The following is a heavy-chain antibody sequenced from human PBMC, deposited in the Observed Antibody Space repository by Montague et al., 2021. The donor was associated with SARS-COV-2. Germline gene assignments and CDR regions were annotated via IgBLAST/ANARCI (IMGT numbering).Heavy chain of an antibody. CDR1: GFTFSSYA. Sequence: SLRLSCAASGFTFSSYAMHWVRQAPGKGLEWVAVISYDGSNKYYADSVKGRFTISRDNSKNTLYLQMNSLRAEDTAVYYCARAQPFHGYPHYFDLWGRGTLVTVSS. CDR3: ARAQPFHGYPHYFDL. V-gene: IGHV3-30-3*01. J-gene: IGHJ2*01. CDR2: ISYDGSNK. D-gene: IGHD5-24*01.